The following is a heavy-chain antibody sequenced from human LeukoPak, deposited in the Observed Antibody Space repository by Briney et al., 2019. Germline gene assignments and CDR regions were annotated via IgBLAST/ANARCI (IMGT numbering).Heavy chain of an antibody. D-gene: IGHD6-19*01. CDR3: ARGASTDSSGWSRGDWFDP. J-gene: IGHJ5*02. CDR2: INHSGST. CDR1: GGSFSGYY. Sequence: SETLSLTCAVYGGSFSGYYWSWIRQPPGKGLEWIGEINHSGSTNYNPSLKSRVTISVDTSKNQFSLKLSSVTAADTAVYYCARGASTDSSGWSRGDWFDPWGQGTLVTVSS. V-gene: IGHV4-34*01.